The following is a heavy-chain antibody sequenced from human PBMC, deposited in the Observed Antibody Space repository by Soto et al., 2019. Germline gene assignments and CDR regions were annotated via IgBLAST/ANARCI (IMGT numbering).Heavy chain of an antibody. CDR2: IFYAGDT. V-gene: IGHV4-31*03. CDR1: GESIATGAFY. D-gene: IGHD3-10*01. Sequence: PSETLSLTCTVSGESIATGAFYWSWIRLQSGKGPEWIGSIFYAGDTYYNPSLKSRVEISLDGSQNQFSLNLRSVTAADTAVHYCAREGYYRTWFEPWGTGTLVTVSS. CDR3: AREGYYRTWFEP. J-gene: IGHJ5*02.